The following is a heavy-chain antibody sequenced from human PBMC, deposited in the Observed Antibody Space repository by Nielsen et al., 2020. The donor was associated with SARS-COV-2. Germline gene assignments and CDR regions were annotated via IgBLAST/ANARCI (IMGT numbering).Heavy chain of an antibody. V-gene: IGHV4-61*01. D-gene: IGHD5-18*01. Sequence: SETLSLTCTVSGGSVSSGLQYWSWIRQPPGKGLEWIGYIYYSGSANYNPSLKSRVTISVDTSKNQFSLKLSSVTAADTAVYYCARDRDTAMAFDYWGQGTLVTVSS. CDR2: IYYSGSA. CDR3: ARDRDTAMAFDY. CDR1: GGSVSSGLQY. J-gene: IGHJ4*02.